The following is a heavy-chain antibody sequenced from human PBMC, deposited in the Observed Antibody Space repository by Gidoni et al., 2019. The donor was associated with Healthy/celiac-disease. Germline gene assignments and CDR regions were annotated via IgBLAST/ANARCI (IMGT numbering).Heavy chain of an antibody. Sequence: KKPGSSVKVSCKASGGTFSSYAISWVRQAPGQGLEWMGGIIPIFGTANYAQKCQGRVTITADETTRTAYMELSSLRSEDTAVYYCARDREGSGIRRNWFDPWGQGTLVTVSS. V-gene: IGHV1-69*01. J-gene: IGHJ5*02. CDR2: IIPIFGTA. D-gene: IGHD3-10*01. CDR1: GGTFSSYA. CDR3: ARDREGSGIRRNWFDP.